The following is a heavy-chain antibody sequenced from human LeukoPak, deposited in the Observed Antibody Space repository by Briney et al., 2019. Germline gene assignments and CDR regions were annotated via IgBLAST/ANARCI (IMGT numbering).Heavy chain of an antibody. V-gene: IGHV4-31*03. Sequence: SETLSLTCTVSGGSISSGGYYWSWIRQHPGKGLEWIGYIYYSGSTYYNPSLKSRVTISVDTSKNQFSLKLSSVTAADTAVYYCARDLVGPFDYWGQGTLVTVSS. CDR1: GGSISSGGYY. CDR3: ARDLVGPFDY. D-gene: IGHD1-26*01. J-gene: IGHJ4*02. CDR2: IYYSGST.